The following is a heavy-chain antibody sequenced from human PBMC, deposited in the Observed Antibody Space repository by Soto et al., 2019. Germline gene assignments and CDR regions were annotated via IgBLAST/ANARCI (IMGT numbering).Heavy chain of an antibody. V-gene: IGHV4-61*08. Sequence: NPSETLSLTCSVSGGGVSSADSNWSWIRQPPGKGLEWIGYVYYTGSTNYNPSLQSRVTMSLDTSKNQFSLRLTSVTAADTAVYYCARDRRDVHDGSGNPYFFDSWGQGALVTVSS. CDR3: ARDRRDVHDGSGNPYFFDS. D-gene: IGHD2-15*01. CDR2: VYYTGST. J-gene: IGHJ4*02. CDR1: GGGVSSADSN.